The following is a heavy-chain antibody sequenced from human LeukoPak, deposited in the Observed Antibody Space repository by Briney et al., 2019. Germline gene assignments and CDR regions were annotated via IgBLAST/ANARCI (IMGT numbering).Heavy chain of an antibody. D-gene: IGHD1-26*01. CDR1: GGSISSYY. CDR2: IYYSGSI. Sequence: SETLSLTCTVSGGSISSYYWSWIRQPPGKGLEWIGYIYYSGSINYNPSLKSRVTISVDTSKNQFSLKLSSVTAADTAVYHCARGSSGSSRVYDYGMDVWGQGTTVTVSS. CDR3: ARGSSGSSRVYDYGMDV. J-gene: IGHJ6*02. V-gene: IGHV4-59*01.